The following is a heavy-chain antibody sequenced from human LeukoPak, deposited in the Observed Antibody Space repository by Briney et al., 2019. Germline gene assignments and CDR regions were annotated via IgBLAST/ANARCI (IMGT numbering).Heavy chain of an antibody. Sequence: PGGSLRLSCAASGFTFSSYAMSWVRQAPGKGLEWVSGISNSGGSTYYADSVKGRFTISRDNSKNTVYLQMNSLRVEDTAVYYCAKGWDSGWAGNWFDPWGQGTLVTVSS. J-gene: IGHJ5*02. CDR3: AKGWDSGWAGNWFDP. D-gene: IGHD6-19*01. CDR1: GFTFSSYA. V-gene: IGHV3-23*01. CDR2: ISNSGGST.